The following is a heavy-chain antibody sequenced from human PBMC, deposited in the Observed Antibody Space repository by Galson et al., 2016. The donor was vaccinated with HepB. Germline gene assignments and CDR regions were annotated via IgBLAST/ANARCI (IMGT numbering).Heavy chain of an antibody. Sequence: SLRLSCATSGFTFNNYGINWVRQAPGKGLEWVADISYDGNNRHYADAVQGRFTISRDSSTNTVYLQMNRLRADDTAVYFCARDRVLLHYYYGMDVWGQGTTVTVSS. CDR3: ARDRVLLHYYYGMDV. D-gene: IGHD2/OR15-2a*01. CDR1: GFTFNNYG. V-gene: IGHV3-33*08. CDR2: ISYDGNNR. J-gene: IGHJ6*02.